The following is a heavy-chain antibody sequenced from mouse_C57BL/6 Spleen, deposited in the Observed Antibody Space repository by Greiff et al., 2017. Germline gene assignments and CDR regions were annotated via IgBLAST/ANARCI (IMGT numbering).Heavy chain of an antibody. J-gene: IGHJ3*01. Sequence: QVQLQQPGAELVRPGSSVKLSCKASGYTFTSSWMHWVKQRPIQGLEWIGNIDPSDSETHYNQKFKDKDTLTVAKSSSTAYMQLSSLTSEDSADYYFERFDDTRVVEPFPYWGQGTLVTAS. CDR3: ERFDDTRVVEPFPY. CDR1: GYTFTSSW. V-gene: IGHV1-52*01. CDR2: IDPSDSET. D-gene: IGHD1-1*01.